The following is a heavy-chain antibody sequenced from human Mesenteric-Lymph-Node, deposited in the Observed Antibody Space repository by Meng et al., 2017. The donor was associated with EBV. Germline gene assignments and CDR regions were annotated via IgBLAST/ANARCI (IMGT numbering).Heavy chain of an antibody. CDR2: INAGNGDT. Sequence: QVHLVQSGAEAKRPGASVKVSCKASGYTFTSYAMHWVRRAPGQRLEWMGWINAGNGDTKYSQKFQGRVTITRDTSASTAYMELSSLNSEDTAVYYCARDYCSSTSCLFDYWGQGTLVTVSS. CDR1: GYTFTSYA. J-gene: IGHJ4*02. CDR3: ARDYCSSTSCLFDY. V-gene: IGHV1-3*01. D-gene: IGHD2-2*01.